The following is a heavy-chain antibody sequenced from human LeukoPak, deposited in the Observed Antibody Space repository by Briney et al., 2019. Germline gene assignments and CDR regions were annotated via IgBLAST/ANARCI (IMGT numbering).Heavy chain of an antibody. CDR3: ASDYGGNYNY. V-gene: IGHV1-69*04. Sequence: VASVKVSRKASGGTFSSYAISLVRQAPGQGLEWMGRIIPILGIANYAQKFQGRVTITADKSTSTAYMELSSLRSEDTAVYYCASDYGGNYNYWGQGTLVTVSS. J-gene: IGHJ4*02. D-gene: IGHD4-17*01. CDR1: GGTFSSYA. CDR2: IIPILGIA.